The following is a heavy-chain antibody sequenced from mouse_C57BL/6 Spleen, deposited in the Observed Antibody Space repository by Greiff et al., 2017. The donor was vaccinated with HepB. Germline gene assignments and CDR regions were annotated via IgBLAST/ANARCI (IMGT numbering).Heavy chain of an antibody. CDR1: GYAFSSYW. CDR2: IYPGDGDT. J-gene: IGHJ1*03. Sequence: VQLQQSGAELVKPGASVKISCKASGYAFSSYWMDWVKQRPGKGLEWIGQIYPGDGDTNYNGKFKGKATLTADKSSSTAYMQLSSLTSEDSAVYFGARVGKYDDCYFDVWGTGTTVTVSS. CDR3: ARVGKYDDCYFDV. D-gene: IGHD2-14*01. V-gene: IGHV1-80*01.